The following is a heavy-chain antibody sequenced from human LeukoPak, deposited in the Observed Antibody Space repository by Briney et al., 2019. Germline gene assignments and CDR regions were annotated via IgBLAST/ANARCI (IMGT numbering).Heavy chain of an antibody. Sequence: GGSLRLSCAASGFTFNSYCMTWVRQAPGKGLEWVASIKQDGGEKYYVDSVKGRFTISRDNAKNSLYLQMNSLRAEDTAVYYCARDGHYYIWGSYGTYWGQGTLVTVSS. D-gene: IGHD3-16*01. CDR2: IKQDGGEK. V-gene: IGHV3-7*01. CDR1: GFTFNSYC. CDR3: ARDGHYYIWGSYGTY. J-gene: IGHJ4*02.